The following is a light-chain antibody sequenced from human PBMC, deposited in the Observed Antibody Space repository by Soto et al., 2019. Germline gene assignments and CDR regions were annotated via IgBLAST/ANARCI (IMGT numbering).Light chain of an antibody. CDR2: AAS. CDR1: QSISSY. J-gene: IGKJ2*01. CDR3: QQSYSNPDT. Sequence: DIQMTQSPSSLSASVGDRVTITCRASQSISSYLNWYQQKPGKAPKLLIYAASSLQSGVPSRFSGSGSGTECTLTISSLQPEDFATYYCQQSYSNPDTFGQGTKLEIK. V-gene: IGKV1-39*01.